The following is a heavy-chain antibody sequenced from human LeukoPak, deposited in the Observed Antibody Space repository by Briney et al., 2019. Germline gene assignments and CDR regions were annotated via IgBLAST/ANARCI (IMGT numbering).Heavy chain of an antibody. CDR3: AKEKYNAWSPYYFDY. J-gene: IGHJ4*02. V-gene: IGHV3-23*01. CDR2: ISHSGGTS. D-gene: IGHD1-1*01. CDR1: GFTFTNYA. Sequence: GGSLRLSCAASGFTFTNYAMSWVRQAPGKGLEWVSGISHSGGTSYYADSVKGRFTISRDNSKDTLYLQMSSLRGEDTAIYYCAKEKYNAWSPYYFDYCGQGTLVTVSS.